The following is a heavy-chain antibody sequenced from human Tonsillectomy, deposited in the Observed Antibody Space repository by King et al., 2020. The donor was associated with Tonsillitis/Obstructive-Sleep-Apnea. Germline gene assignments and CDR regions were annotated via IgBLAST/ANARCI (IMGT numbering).Heavy chain of an antibody. CDR3: ARRRCGITRCSAGVDV. CDR2: IYPGDSDA. Sequence: VQLVESGAEMKKPGESLKISCKASGYSFTTYWIGWVRQMPGKGLEWMGIIYPGDSDARYGPSFQGQVTISADKSISTAYLQWSSLKASDTAMYYCARRRCGITRCSAGVDVWGQGTTVTVSS. V-gene: IGHV5-51*01. J-gene: IGHJ6*02. D-gene: IGHD2-2*01. CDR1: GYSFTTYW.